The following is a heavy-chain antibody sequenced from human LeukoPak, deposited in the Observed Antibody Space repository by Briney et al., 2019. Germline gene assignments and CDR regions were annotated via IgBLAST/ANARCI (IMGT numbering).Heavy chain of an antibody. D-gene: IGHD3-10*01. CDR3: AKDRPAYYYGSGSYYIADYFDY. V-gene: IGHV3-23*01. Sequence: GGSLRLSCAASGFAFSSYAMSWVRQAPGKGLEWVSTISGSGVSTYYADSVKGRFTISRDNSKNTLYLQMNSLRVDDTAMYYCAKDRPAYYYGSGSYYIADYFDYWGQGTLVTVSS. CDR1: GFAFSSYA. J-gene: IGHJ4*02. CDR2: ISGSGVST.